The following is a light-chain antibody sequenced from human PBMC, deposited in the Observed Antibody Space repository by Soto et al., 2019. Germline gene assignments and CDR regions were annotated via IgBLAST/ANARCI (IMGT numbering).Light chain of an antibody. J-gene: IGKJ1*01. CDR2: AAS. V-gene: IGKV1-39*01. CDR3: QQSYSTPLT. Sequence: DSQMTQSASSLSASVGDRVTITCRASQSISSYLNWYQQKPGKAPKLLIYAASSLQSGVPSRFSGSGSGTDFTLTISSLQPEDFATYYCQQSYSTPLTFGQRTKVDIK. CDR1: QSISSY.